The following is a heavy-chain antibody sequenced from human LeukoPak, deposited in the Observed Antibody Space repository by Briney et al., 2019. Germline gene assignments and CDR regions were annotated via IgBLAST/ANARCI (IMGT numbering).Heavy chain of an antibody. V-gene: IGHV3-7*05. Sequence: GESLKISCAASGFTFSSNWMSWVRQAPGKGLEWVANIKQDGSEKYYVDSVKGRFTISRDNAKNLVFLQMSGLRAEDTAVYYCARLVGAAHLDYGGQGTLVTVSS. J-gene: IGHJ4*02. D-gene: IGHD6-13*01. CDR3: ARLVGAAHLDY. CDR1: GFTFSSNW. CDR2: IKQDGSEK.